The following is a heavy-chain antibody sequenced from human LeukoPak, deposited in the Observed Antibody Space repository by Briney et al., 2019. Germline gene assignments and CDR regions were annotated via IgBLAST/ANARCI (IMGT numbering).Heavy chain of an antibody. D-gene: IGHD2-21*01. V-gene: IGHV3-30*02. CDR1: GFTFSSYG. CDR2: IRYDGSNK. CDR3: AKASGLWWDFDY. J-gene: IGHJ4*02. Sequence: GGSLRLSCAASGFTFSSYGMHWVRQAPGKGLEWVAFIRYDGSNKYYADSVKGRFTISRDNYKNTLYLQMNSLRAEDTAVYYCAKASGLWWDFDYWGQGTLVTVSS.